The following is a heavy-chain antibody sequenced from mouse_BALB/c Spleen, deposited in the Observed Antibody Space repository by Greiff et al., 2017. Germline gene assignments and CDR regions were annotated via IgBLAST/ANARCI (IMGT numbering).Heavy chain of an antibody. J-gene: IGHJ2*01. V-gene: IGHV3-2*02. D-gene: IGHD2-12*01. CDR1: GYSITSDYA. Sequence: VQLQQSGPGLVKPSQSLSLTCTVTGYSITSDYAWYWIRQFPGNILEWMGYRTYSGSTSYNPSLKSRISITRDTSKNQFFLQLNSVTTEDTAKYYCAKGRRYDVDHYFDYWGQGTTLTVSS. CDR2: RTYSGST. CDR3: AKGRRYDVDHYFDY.